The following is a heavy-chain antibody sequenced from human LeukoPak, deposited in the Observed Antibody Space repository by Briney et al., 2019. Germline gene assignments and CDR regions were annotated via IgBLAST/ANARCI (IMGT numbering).Heavy chain of an antibody. CDR2: IWHDGSHK. CDR3: AREIFASGSYPDF. D-gene: IGHD3-10*01. J-gene: IGHJ4*02. CDR1: GFSFDTYA. Sequence: GGSLRLSCAASGFSFDTYAMRWVRQAPGQGLEWVALIWHDGSHKFYSNSVRGQFTISRDNSKNTVYLQMNNLRPDDTAVYYCAREIFASGSYPDFWGQGTLVTVSS. V-gene: IGHV3-33*01.